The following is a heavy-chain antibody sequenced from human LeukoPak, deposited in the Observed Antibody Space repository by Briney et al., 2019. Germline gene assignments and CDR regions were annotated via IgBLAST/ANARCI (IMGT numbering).Heavy chain of an antibody. Sequence: PSETLSLTCAVSGYSISSGYYWGWIRQPPGKGLEWIGNIYQSGSTFHNPSLKSRATISLDTSKNQFSLKLRSVTAADTAVYYCASPRRDTAMARAFDIWGQGTMVTVSS. D-gene: IGHD5-18*01. CDR2: IYQSGST. V-gene: IGHV4-38-2*01. CDR3: ASPRRDTAMARAFDI. CDR1: GYSISSGYY. J-gene: IGHJ3*02.